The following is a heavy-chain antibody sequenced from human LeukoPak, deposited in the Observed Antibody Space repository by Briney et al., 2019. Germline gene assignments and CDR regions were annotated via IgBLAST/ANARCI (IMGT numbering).Heavy chain of an antibody. CDR1: GDSVSSNSAA. CDR3: ARGAKYSYGRGGFDY. J-gene: IGHJ4*02. V-gene: IGHV6-1*01. Sequence: SQTLSLTCAISGDSVSSNSAAWNWIRQSPSRGLEWLGRTYYRSKWYNDYAVSVKSRITINPDTSKNQFSLQLNSVTPEDTAVNYCARGAKYSYGRGGFDYWGQGTLVTVSS. CDR2: TYYRSKWYN. D-gene: IGHD5-18*01.